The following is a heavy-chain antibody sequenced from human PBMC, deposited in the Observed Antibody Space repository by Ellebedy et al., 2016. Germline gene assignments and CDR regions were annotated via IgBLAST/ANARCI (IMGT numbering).Heavy chain of an antibody. CDR2: ISGSGGST. CDR3: ARDSRSAASGSVGYFDL. D-gene: IGHD6-13*01. J-gene: IGHJ2*01. V-gene: IGHV3-23*01. Sequence: GGSLRLSCAASGFTFSSYAMSWVRQAPGKGLEWVSAISGSGGSTFYADSVKGRFTISRDNSKNMLYLQMNSLRAEDTAVHYCARDSRSAASGSVGYFDLWGRGTLVTVSS. CDR1: GFTFSSYA.